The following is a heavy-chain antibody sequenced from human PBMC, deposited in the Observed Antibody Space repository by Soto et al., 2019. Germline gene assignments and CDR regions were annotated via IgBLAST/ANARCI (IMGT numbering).Heavy chain of an antibody. Sequence: SETLSLTCTVSGGSISRTTYYWGWIRQPPGEGLEWIGSMYYSGSTFYNPALQSRVTISVDTPKNQFSLRLSSVTAADTAVYFCARVVAGPSFFDYWGQGTLVTVSS. V-gene: IGHV4-39*01. CDR2: MYYSGST. CDR1: GGSISRTTYY. CDR3: ARVVAGPSFFDY. D-gene: IGHD6-19*01. J-gene: IGHJ4*02.